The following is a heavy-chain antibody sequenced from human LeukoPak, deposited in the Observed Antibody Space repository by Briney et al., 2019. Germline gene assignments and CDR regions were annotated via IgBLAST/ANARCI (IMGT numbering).Heavy chain of an antibody. J-gene: IGHJ4*02. D-gene: IGHD6-19*01. CDR3: TRDAGWLAYDY. CDR2: ISYDASNK. CDR1: GFTFSRYG. Sequence: GGPLRLSCAASGFTFSRYGMHWVRQTPGKGLEWVAVISYDASNKYYADSVKGRFTISRDNSKNTLYLQMNSLRAEDTAVYYCTRDAGWLAYDYWGQGTLVTVSS. V-gene: IGHV3-30*03.